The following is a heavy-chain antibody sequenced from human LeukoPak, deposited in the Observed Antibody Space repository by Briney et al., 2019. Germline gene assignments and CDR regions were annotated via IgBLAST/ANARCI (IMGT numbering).Heavy chain of an antibody. CDR2: IYYSGST. V-gene: IGHV4-59*01. J-gene: IGHJ3*02. D-gene: IGHD3-9*01. Sequence: SETLSLTCTVSGGSISSYYWSWTRQPPGKGLEWIGYIYYSGSTNYNPSLKSRVTISVDTSKNQFSLKLSSVTAADTAVYYCARDTHYDILTGYYYDAFDIWGQGTMVTVSS. CDR1: GGSISSYY. CDR3: ARDTHYDILTGYYYDAFDI.